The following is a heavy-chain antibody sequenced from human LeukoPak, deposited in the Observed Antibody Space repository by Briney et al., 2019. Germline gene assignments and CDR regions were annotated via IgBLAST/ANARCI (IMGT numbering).Heavy chain of an antibody. Sequence: ASVKVSRKASGYTFTRYVINLVGQATGQGLEWMGWMNPNSGNTGNAQKIQGRVTMTRNTSISTAYMELSSLRSEDTAVYYCARVVRGVNWFDPWSQGTLVTVSS. CDR1: GYTFTRYV. V-gene: IGHV1-8*01. J-gene: IGHJ5*02. D-gene: IGHD3-10*01. CDR2: MNPNSGNT. CDR3: ARVVRGVNWFDP.